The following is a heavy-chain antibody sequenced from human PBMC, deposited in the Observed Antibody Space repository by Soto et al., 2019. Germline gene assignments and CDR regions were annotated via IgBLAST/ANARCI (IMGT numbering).Heavy chain of an antibody. J-gene: IGHJ6*02. CDR3: ARSLTEGYCTITGCYTRPLYGMDV. Sequence: QEQLVQSGAEVKKPGASVKVSCKASGYTFSGYYIHWLRQAPGQGLEWMGWINPNSGGTNYAQKFQGRVTVTRDTPTSTSYMELSRLTSDDTAVYYCARSLTEGYCTITGCYTRPLYGMDVWGQGTTVTFSS. CDR2: INPNSGGT. V-gene: IGHV1-2*02. D-gene: IGHD2-2*02. CDR1: GYTFSGYY.